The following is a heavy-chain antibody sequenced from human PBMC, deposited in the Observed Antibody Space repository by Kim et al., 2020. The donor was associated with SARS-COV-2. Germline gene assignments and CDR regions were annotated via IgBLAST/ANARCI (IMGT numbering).Heavy chain of an antibody. CDR3: AKAAFAYYRAGIDV. D-gene: IGHD3-22*01. CDR2: ISGSGGST. Sequence: GGSLRLSCAASGFTFSSYAMSWVRQTPGKGLEWVSEISGSGGSTYYADSVTGRFTISRDDSKNTLYLQMNSLRAEDAAVYYCAKAAFAYYRAGIDVWGQGTTVTVSS. CDR1: GFTFSSYA. J-gene: IGHJ6*02. V-gene: IGHV3-23*01.